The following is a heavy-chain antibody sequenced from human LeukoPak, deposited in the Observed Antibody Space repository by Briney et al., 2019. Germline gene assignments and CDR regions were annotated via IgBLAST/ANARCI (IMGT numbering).Heavy chain of an antibody. V-gene: IGHV3-15*01. CDR2: IKRKTDGGTT. J-gene: IGHJ4*02. CDR3: TTEVPVTTVDY. Sequence: GGSLRLSCAASGFTFSNAWMSWVRQAPGKGLEWVGRIKRKTDGGTTDYAAPVKGRFTISRDDSKNTLYLQMNSLKTEDTAVYYCTTEVPVTTVDYWGQGTLVTVSS. D-gene: IGHD4-17*01. CDR1: GFTFSNAW.